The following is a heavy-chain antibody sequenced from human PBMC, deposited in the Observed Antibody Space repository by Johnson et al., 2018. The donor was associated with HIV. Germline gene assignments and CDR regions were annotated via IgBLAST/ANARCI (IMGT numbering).Heavy chain of an antibody. V-gene: IGHV3-30*18. CDR2: ISYDGSNK. J-gene: IGHJ3*02. CDR1: GFTFSSYG. Sequence: QVQLVESGGGVVQPGRSLRLSCAASGFTFSSYGMHWVRQAPGKGLEWVAVISYDGSNKYYADSVKGRFTISRDNSKITLYLQMSSLRVEDTAVYYCAKGIYDFWGGYLLDAFDMWGQGTMVTVSS. D-gene: IGHD3-3*01. CDR3: AKGIYDFWGGYLLDAFDM.